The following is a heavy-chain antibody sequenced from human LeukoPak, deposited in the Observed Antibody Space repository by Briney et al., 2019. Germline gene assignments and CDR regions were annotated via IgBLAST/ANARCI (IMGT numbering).Heavy chain of an antibody. CDR3: ARRITMVRGVIINGYFDY. D-gene: IGHD3-10*01. V-gene: IGHV5-51*01. CDR1: GYSFTSYW. CDR2: IYPGDSDT. J-gene: IGHJ4*02. Sequence: PGESLKISCKGSGYSFTSYWIGWVRQMPGKGLEWMGIIYPGDSDTRYSPSFQGQVTISADKSISTAYLQWSSLKASDTAMYYCARRITMVRGVIINGYFDYWGQGTLVTVSS.